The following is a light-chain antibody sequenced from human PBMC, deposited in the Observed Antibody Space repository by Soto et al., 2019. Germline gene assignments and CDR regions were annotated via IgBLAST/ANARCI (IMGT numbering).Light chain of an antibody. J-gene: IGKJ3*01. CDR1: QDIRNF. CDR2: AAS. Sequence: DIQMTQSPTSLSASVGDRVTITCRASQDIRNFVAWYQQKPGKAPKLLIYAASTLQSGVPSRFSGSGSGTDFTITINRLQPEDVATYSCQKYSSVPVFGPGTKVEIK. CDR3: QKYSSVPV. V-gene: IGKV1-27*01.